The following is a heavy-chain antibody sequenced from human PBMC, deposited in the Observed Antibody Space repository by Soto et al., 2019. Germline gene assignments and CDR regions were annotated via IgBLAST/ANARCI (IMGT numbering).Heavy chain of an antibody. J-gene: IGHJ3*02. V-gene: IGHV4-34*01. CDR2: INHSGST. Sequence: SSETLSLTCAVYGGSFSGYYWSWIRQPPGKGLEWIGEINHSGSTNYNLSLKSRVTISVDTSKNQFSLKLSSVTAADTAVYYCARVITMIVVVIRGGDALDMWGQGTMVTVSS. CDR3: ARVITMIVVVIRGGDALDM. CDR1: GGSFSGYY. D-gene: IGHD3-22*01.